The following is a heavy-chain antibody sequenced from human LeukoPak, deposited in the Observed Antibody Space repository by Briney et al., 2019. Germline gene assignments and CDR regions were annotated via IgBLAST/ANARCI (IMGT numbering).Heavy chain of an antibody. D-gene: IGHD3-3*01. J-gene: IGHJ4*02. CDR2: IKGDGIST. V-gene: IGHV3-74*01. Sequence: GGSLRLSCAASGFDFSSNWMHWVRHAPGQGLVWVSRIKGDGISTNYADSVKGRFTISRDIAKNTLYLQMNSLSAEDTGVYYCAKDHYWSIDYWGRGTLVTVSS. CDR3: AKDHYWSIDY. CDR1: GFDFSSNW.